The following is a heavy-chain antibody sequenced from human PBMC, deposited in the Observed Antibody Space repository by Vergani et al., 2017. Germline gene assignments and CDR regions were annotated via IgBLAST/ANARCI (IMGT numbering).Heavy chain of an antibody. J-gene: IGHJ4*02. D-gene: IGHD3-9*01. CDR2: IYHRGGA. CDR1: VGSITSSSYY. CDR3: ARTESFILRFFHWAL. V-gene: IGHV4-39*01. Sequence: QLHLQESGPGLVKPSETLSLTCTVSVGSITSSSYYWGWIRQPPGKGLEWIGNIYHRGGAYYNSSLKGRVTISVDTSKNQFSLEVTSVTAADTAIYFCARTESFILRFFHWALWVQGTRVTVSS.